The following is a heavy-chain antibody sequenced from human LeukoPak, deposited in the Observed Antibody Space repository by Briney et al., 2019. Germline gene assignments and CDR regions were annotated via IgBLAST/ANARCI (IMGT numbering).Heavy chain of an antibody. CDR2: IWYDGSNK. V-gene: IGHV3-33*01. CDR1: GFTFSSYG. D-gene: IGHD3-10*01. CDR3: ARATGSGSGSYYCLDY. J-gene: IGHJ4*02. Sequence: PGGSLRLSCAASGFTFSSYGMHWVRQAPGMGLEWVAVIWYDGSNKYYADSVKGRFTISRDNSKNTLYLQMNSLRAEDTAVYYCARATGSGSGSYYCLDYWGQGTLVTVSS.